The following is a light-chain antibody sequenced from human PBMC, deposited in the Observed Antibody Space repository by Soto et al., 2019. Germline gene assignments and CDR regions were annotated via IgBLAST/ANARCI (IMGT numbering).Light chain of an antibody. CDR3: QQYNNWPYT. Sequence: EIVMTQSPATLSVSPGERATLSCRASQSVSSNFGWYQQKPGQAPRLLIYGASTRATPIPARFSGSGSGTEFTLTISSLQSEYFAVYYCQQYNNWPYTFGQGTKLEIK. J-gene: IGKJ2*01. V-gene: IGKV3-15*01. CDR2: GAS. CDR1: QSVSSN.